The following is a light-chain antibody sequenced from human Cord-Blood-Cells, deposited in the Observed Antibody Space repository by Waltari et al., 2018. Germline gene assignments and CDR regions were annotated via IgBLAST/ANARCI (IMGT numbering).Light chain of an antibody. CDR1: SGSITSNY. J-gene: IGLJ3*02. CDR3: QSYDSSNRV. CDR2: DDN. V-gene: IGLV6-57*01. Sequence: NFMLTQPHSVSESPGKTVTISCTRSSGSITSNYVQCYQQRPGSSPTTVIYDDNQRPAGVPVRFSGSIDSSSNSASLTISGLKTEDEADYYCQSYDSSNRVFGGGTKLTVL.